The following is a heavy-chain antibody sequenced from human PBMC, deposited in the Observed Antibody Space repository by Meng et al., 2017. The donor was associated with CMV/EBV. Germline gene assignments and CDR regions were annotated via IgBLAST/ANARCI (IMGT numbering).Heavy chain of an antibody. D-gene: IGHD1-1*01. V-gene: IGHV3-30*04. J-gene: IGHJ6*02. Sequence: GGSLRLSCAASGFTFSSYAMHWVRQAPGKGLEWVAVISYDGSNKYYADSVKGRFTISRDNSKNTLYLQMNSLRAEDTAVYYCAREGAGTIYGMDVWGQGTTVTVSS. CDR2: ISYDGSNK. CDR3: AREGAGTIYGMDV. CDR1: GFTFSSYA.